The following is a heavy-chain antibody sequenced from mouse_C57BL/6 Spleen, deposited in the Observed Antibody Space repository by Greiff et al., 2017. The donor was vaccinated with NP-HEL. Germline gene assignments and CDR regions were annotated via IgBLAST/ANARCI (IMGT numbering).Heavy chain of an antibody. CDR1: GFNIKDDY. D-gene: IGHD1-1*01. Sequence: VQLKESGAELVRPGASVKLSCTASGFNIKDDYMHWVKQRPEQGLEWIGWIDPENGDTEYASKFQGKATITADTSSNTAYLQLSSLTSEDTAVYYCTTTKGPITTADYWGQGTTLTVSS. CDR2: IDPENGDT. V-gene: IGHV14-4*01. CDR3: TTTKGPITTADY. J-gene: IGHJ2*01.